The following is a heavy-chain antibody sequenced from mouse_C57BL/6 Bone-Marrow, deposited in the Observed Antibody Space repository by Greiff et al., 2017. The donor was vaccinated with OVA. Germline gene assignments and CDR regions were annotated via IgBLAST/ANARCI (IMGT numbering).Heavy chain of an antibody. CDR1: GFSLTSYG. CDR2: IWSDGST. V-gene: IGHV2-6*03. J-gene: IGHJ4*01. Sequence: VKLMVSGPGLVAPSQLLSITCTVSGFSLTSYGVHWVRQPPGKGLEWLVVIWSDGSTTYNSALKSRLSISKDNSKSQVFLKMNSLQTDDTAMYYWARVGDGYFYYAMNYWGQGASVTGSS. CDR3: ARVGDGYFYYAMNY. D-gene: IGHD2-3*01.